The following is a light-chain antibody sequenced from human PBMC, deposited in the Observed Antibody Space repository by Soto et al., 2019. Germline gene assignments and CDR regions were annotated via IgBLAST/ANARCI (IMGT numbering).Light chain of an antibody. CDR2: GAS. V-gene: IGKV3-15*01. CDR1: QSDSNN. CDR3: QQFNNWPPVT. Sequence: IVMTQSPAILSVSPGERATLSCRAGQSDSNNSWWYQQQPGQATSLLLHGASTRATGVPVRFSGSGSGTEFTLTISSLQSEDFAVYYCQQFNNWPPVTFGQGTKVDIK. J-gene: IGKJ1*01.